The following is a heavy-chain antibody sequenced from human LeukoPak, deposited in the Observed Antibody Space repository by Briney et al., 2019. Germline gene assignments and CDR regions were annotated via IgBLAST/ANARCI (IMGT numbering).Heavy chain of an antibody. J-gene: IGHJ4*02. Sequence: ASVKVSFKASGYTFTSHYINWMRQAPGQGLEWMGIINPGSGTTTYAQKFQGRVTMTRDTSTSTVYMELSSLRSEDTAINYCAIGISGRSTVTYFFDYWGQGTLVTVSS. CDR1: GYTFTSHY. CDR2: INPGSGTT. V-gene: IGHV1-46*01. CDR3: AIGISGRSTVTYFFDY. D-gene: IGHD4-11*01.